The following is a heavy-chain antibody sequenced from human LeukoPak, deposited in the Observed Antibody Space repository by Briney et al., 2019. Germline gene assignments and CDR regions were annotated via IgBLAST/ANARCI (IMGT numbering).Heavy chain of an antibody. CDR1: GSTFGSHT. Sequence: GGSLRLSCAASGSTFGSHTMSWVRQAPGKGLEWVSSISGSGGTTQYADSVKGRFTISRDNSKNTLYLQMNSLRAEDTAVYYCAKGPRGGSPSGYWGQGTLVTVSS. D-gene: IGHD1-26*01. CDR3: AKGPRGGSPSGY. J-gene: IGHJ4*02. CDR2: ISGSGGTT. V-gene: IGHV3-23*01.